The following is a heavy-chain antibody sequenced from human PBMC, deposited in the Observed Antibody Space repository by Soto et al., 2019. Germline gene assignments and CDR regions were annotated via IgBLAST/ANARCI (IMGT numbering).Heavy chain of an antibody. V-gene: IGHV5-51*01. J-gene: IGHJ4*02. CDR2: IFPGDSDT. CDR1: GYNFNDYW. Sequence: GASLKISCKASGYNFNDYWIAWVRQMPGKGLEWMGIIFPGDSDTAYSPSFQGQVAISADNSINTAYLQWTSLKASDTAMYYCARRWKYRNNARKDFWGQGTMVTVSS. D-gene: IGHD5-12*01. CDR3: ARRWKYRNNARKDF.